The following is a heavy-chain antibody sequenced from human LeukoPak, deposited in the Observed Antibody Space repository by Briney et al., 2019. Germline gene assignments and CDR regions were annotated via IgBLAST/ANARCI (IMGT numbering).Heavy chain of an antibody. Sequence: GGSLRLSCAASGLTFSSYSMNWVRQAPGKGLEWVSSISSSSSYIYYADSVKGRFTISRDNAKNSLYLQMNSLRAEDTAVYYCARGDIVVVPAVPFDYWGQGTLVTVSS. V-gene: IGHV3-21*01. CDR1: GLTFSSYS. J-gene: IGHJ4*02. CDR2: ISSSSSYI. CDR3: ARGDIVVVPAVPFDY. D-gene: IGHD2-2*01.